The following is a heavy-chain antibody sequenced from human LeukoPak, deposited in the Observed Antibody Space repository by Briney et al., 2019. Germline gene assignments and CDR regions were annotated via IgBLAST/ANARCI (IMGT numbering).Heavy chain of an antibody. CDR3: ARDQSLNPSLDY. Sequence: GGSLRLSCTASGFTFGDYAMNWVRQAPGKGLEWVSSISSSSSYIYYADSVKGRFTISRDNAKNSLYLQMNSLRAEDTAVYYCARDQSLNPSLDYWGQGTLVTVSS. CDR1: GFTFGDYA. D-gene: IGHD3-16*02. J-gene: IGHJ4*02. V-gene: IGHV3-21*01. CDR2: ISSSSSYI.